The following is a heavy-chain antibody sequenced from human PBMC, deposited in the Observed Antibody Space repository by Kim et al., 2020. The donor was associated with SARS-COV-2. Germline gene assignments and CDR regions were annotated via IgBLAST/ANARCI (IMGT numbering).Heavy chain of an antibody. CDR2: IYTSGST. CDR1: GGSISSGSYY. V-gene: IGHV4-61*02. D-gene: IGHD3-10*01. Sequence: SETLSLTCTVSGGSISSGSYYWSWIRQPAGKGLEWIGRIYTSGSTNYNPSLKSRVTISVDTSKNRFSLKLSSVTAADTAVYYCARDNNYYGSGTLDYWGQGTLVTVSS. J-gene: IGHJ4*02. CDR3: ARDNNYYGSGTLDY.